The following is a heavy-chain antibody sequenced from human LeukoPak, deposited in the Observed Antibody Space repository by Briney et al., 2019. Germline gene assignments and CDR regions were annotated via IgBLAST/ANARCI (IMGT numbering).Heavy chain of an antibody. CDR1: GGSISGGGYY. Sequence: TLSLTCTVSGGSISGGGYYWSWIRQHPGKGLEWIGYIYYSGSTYYNPSLKSRVTISVDTSKNQFSLKLSSVTAADTAVYYCARGSGPPQEFNWLDPWGQGTLVTVSS. CDR3: ARGSGPPQEFNWLDP. J-gene: IGHJ5*02. D-gene: IGHD6-19*01. CDR2: IYYSGST. V-gene: IGHV4-31*03.